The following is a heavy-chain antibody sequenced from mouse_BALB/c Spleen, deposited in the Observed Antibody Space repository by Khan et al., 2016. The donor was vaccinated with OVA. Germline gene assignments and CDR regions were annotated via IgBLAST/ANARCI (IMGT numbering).Heavy chain of an antibody. CDR2: IWNDGNT. Sequence: QVQLKESGPGLVAPSQSLSITCTISGFSLTNYGVHWVRQPPGKGLEWLVVIWNDGNTAYNSALKSRLTISKDNSKSQVFLKMNSIQTDDTAMYFCARQPYYHYNIMDYWGQGTSGTVSS. J-gene: IGHJ4*01. D-gene: IGHD2-10*01. CDR1: GFSLTNYG. CDR3: ARQPYYHYNIMDY. V-gene: IGHV2-6-1*01.